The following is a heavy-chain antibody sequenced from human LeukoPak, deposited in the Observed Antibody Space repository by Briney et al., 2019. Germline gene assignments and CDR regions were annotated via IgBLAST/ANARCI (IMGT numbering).Heavy chain of an antibody. D-gene: IGHD3-10*01. CDR2: IKSKTDGGTT. CDR3: TTLTWFGEIYMDV. V-gene: IGHV3-15*01. J-gene: IGHJ6*03. CDR1: GFTFSNAW. Sequence: PGGSLRLSCAASGFTFSNAWMSWVRQAPGKGLEWVGRIKSKTDGGTTDYAAPVKGRFTISRDDSKNTLYLQMNSLKTEDTAVYYCTTLTWFGEIYMDVWGKGTTVTVSS.